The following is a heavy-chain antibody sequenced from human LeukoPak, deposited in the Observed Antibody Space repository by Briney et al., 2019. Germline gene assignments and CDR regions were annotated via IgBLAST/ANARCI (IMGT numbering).Heavy chain of an antibody. V-gene: IGHV4-59*01. CDR2: IYYSGST. Sequence: SETLSLTCTVSGGSISSYYWSWIRQPPGKGLEWIGYIYYSGSTNYNPSLKSRVTISVDTSKNQFSLKLSSVTAADTAVYYCARAGGFWSIDYWGQGTLVTVSS. CDR1: GGSISSYY. CDR3: ARAGGFWSIDY. J-gene: IGHJ4*02. D-gene: IGHD3-3*01.